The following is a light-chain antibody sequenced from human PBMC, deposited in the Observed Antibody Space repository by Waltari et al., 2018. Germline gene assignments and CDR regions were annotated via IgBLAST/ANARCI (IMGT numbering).Light chain of an antibody. J-gene: IGKJ1*01. CDR3: QQDNSYSWT. CDR1: QSISNW. CDR2: KAS. V-gene: IGKV1-5*03. Sequence: DIQMTQSPSTLSAPVGDRVTITCRASQSISNWLAWYQQKPGKAPKLLIYKASSLESGVPSRFSGSGSGTEFTLTISSLQPDDFATYYCQQDNSYSWTFGQGTKVEI.